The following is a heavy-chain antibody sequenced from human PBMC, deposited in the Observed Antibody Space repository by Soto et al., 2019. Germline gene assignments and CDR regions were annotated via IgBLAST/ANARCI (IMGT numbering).Heavy chain of an antibody. CDR2: IIPIFGTA. D-gene: IGHD3-22*01. V-gene: IGHV1-69*13. CDR1: GGTFSSYA. Sequence: ASVKVSCKASGGTFSSYAISWARQAPGQGLEWMGGIIPIFGTADYAQKFQGRVTITADESTSTAYMELSSLRSEDTAVYYCATLYDDTRGNFASWGQGTLVTVSS. CDR3: ATLYDDTRGNFAS. J-gene: IGHJ4*02.